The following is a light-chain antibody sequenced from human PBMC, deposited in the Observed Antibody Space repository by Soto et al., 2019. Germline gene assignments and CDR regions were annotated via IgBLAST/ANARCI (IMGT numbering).Light chain of an antibody. J-gene: IGLJ1*01. Sequence: HSVLTQPPSASGSPGQSIAISCTGTSSDVGGYNYVSWYQQHPGKAPKLMIYEVNKRPSGVPDRFSGSKSGNTASLTASGHQAEDEADYYCSSYAGSSNVFGTGTKVTVL. V-gene: IGLV2-8*01. CDR3: SSYAGSSNV. CDR1: SSDVGGYNY. CDR2: EVN.